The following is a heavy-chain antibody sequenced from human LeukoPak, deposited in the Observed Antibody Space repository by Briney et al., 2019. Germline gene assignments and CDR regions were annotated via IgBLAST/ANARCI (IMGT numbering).Heavy chain of an antibody. CDR2: IYYSGST. J-gene: IGHJ4*02. Sequence: SETLSLTCTVSGGSISSYYWSWIRQPPGKGLEWLGYIYYSGSTNYNPSLKSRVTISVDRSKNQFSQKLSSVTAADTAVYYCARGKHDYGDYGIFDHWGQGTLVTVSS. V-gene: IGHV4-59*08. D-gene: IGHD4-17*01. CDR1: GGSISSYY. CDR3: ARGKHDYGDYGIFDH.